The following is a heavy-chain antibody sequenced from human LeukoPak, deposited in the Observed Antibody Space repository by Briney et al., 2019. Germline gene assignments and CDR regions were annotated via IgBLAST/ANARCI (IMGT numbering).Heavy chain of an antibody. CDR3: ARDHCSPGTCLGGH. CDR2: IIPSLDVA. J-gene: IGHJ4*02. V-gene: IGHV1-46*01. D-gene: IGHD2-15*01. CDR1: GYTFTSYY. Sequence: GASVKVSCKASGYTFTSYYMHWVRQAPGQGLEWIGRIIPSLDVANYAQKFQGRVTLSVDRGTATTYMEVTSLRSEDTVIYYCARDHCSPGTCLGGHWGQGTLVTVSS.